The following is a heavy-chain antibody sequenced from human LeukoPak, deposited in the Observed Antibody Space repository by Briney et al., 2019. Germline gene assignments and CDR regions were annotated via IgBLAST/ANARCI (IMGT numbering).Heavy chain of an antibody. J-gene: IGHJ4*02. CDR3: AKSPTGMRYFADF. CDR1: GFTFGNYA. V-gene: IGHV3-23*01. Sequence: PGGSLRLSCEASGFTFGNYALNWVRQAPGKGLEWVSSISAGGGSAYYADSVRGRFTVSRDPSKNTLYLQMNSLTVADAAVYYCAKSPTGMRYFADFWGQGTLVTVSS. D-gene: IGHD7-27*01. CDR2: ISAGGGSA.